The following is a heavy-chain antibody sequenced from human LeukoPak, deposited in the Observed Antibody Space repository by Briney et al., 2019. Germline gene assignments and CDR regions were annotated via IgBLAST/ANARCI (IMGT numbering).Heavy chain of an antibody. V-gene: IGHV4-34*01. CDR3: ARGAIQRWYYFDY. Sequence: GSLRLSCAASGFTFSDYYMSWIRQPPGKGLEWIGEINHSGSTNYNPSLKSRVTISVDTSKNQFSLKLSSVTAADTAVYYCARGAIQRWYYFDYWGQGTLVTVSS. D-gene: IGHD1-1*01. CDR2: INHSGST. J-gene: IGHJ4*02. CDR1: GFTFSDYY.